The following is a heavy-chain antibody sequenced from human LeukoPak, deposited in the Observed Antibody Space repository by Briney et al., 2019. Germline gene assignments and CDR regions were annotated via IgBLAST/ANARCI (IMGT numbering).Heavy chain of an antibody. CDR1: GYTFTGYY. D-gene: IGHD6-6*01. J-gene: IGHJ3*02. Sequence: ASVKVSCXASGYTFTGYYMHWVRQAPGQGLEWMGRINPNSGGTNYAQKFQGRVTMTRDTSISTAYMELSRLRSDDTAVYYCARQYSNSAFDIWGQGTMVTVSS. V-gene: IGHV1-2*06. CDR2: INPNSGGT. CDR3: ARQYSNSAFDI.